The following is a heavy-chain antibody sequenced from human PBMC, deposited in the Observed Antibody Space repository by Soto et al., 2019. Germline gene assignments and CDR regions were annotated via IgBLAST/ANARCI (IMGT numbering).Heavy chain of an antibody. CDR3: EHMSYSGTYYFYS. J-gene: IGHJ4*02. D-gene: IGHD1-26*01. CDR1: GFSLTTSAAG. V-gene: IGHV2-5*01. Sequence: SDHTLVHPTQTLTVTCSFSGFSLTTSAAGESWIRQTPGKALEWLAVIYGHGNEQYSPSLNNRLTITKDTSKNQVVLTMTNMDPLDTATYYCEHMSYSGTYYFYSCGQGTLVTVAS. CDR2: IYGHGNE.